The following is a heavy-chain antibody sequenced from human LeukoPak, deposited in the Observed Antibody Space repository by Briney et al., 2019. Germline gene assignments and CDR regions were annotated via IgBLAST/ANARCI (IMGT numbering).Heavy chain of an antibody. CDR1: GGSISSGSYY. CDR3: NSLVVTATDDAFDI. V-gene: IGHV4-61*02. J-gene: IGHJ3*02. CDR2: IYTSGST. Sequence: SETLSLTCTVSGGSISSGSYYWSWIRQPAGKGLEWIGRIYTSGSTNYNPSLKSRVTMSVDTSKNQFSLKLSSVTAADTAVYYCNSLVVTATDDAFDIWGQGTMVTVSS. D-gene: IGHD2-21*02.